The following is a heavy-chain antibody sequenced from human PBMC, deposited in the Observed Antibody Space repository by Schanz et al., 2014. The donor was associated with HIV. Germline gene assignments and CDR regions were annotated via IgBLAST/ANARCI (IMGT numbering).Heavy chain of an antibody. CDR2: VSTSDETI. J-gene: IGHJ4*02. V-gene: IGHV3-48*04. Sequence: EVQLLESGGGLVQPGGSLRLSCAASGFTFSSYAMSWVRQAPGKGLEWVSSVSTSDETIYYADSVMGRFTMSRDNAKNSMFLQMNSLRGEDTAVYYCAKGAVAGTGWGQGTLVTVSS. D-gene: IGHD6-19*01. CDR3: AKGAVAGTG. CDR1: GFTFSSYA.